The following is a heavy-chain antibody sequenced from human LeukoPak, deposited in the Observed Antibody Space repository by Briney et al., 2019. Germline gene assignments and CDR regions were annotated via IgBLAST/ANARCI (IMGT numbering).Heavy chain of an antibody. CDR1: GFIFRNYA. CDR2: ITGSGDST. D-gene: IGHD3-9*01. CDR3: AKWGDYDILTGYYVSDF. V-gene: IGHV3-23*01. Sequence: PGASLRLSCAASGFIFRNYAMSWVRQAPGKGLEWVSAITGSGDSTYYADSLKGRFTISRDNSKNTLYVEMNTLRAEDTAVYYCAKWGDYDILTGYYVSDFRGQGTLVTVSS. J-gene: IGHJ4*02.